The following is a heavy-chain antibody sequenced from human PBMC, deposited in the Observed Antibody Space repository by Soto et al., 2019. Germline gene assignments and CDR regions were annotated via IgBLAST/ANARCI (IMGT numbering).Heavy chain of an antibody. CDR2: ISAYNGNT. CDR1: GYTFTTYG. Sequence: QVQLVQSGAEVKKPGASVKVSCKASGYTFTTYGISWGRQAPGQGLEWMGWISAYNGNTKYAQKLQGRVTMTTDTSTRTAYMELTSLTSDDTAVYYCARDSPPVDYWGQGTLVTVSS. J-gene: IGHJ4*02. CDR3: ARDSPPVDY. V-gene: IGHV1-18*01.